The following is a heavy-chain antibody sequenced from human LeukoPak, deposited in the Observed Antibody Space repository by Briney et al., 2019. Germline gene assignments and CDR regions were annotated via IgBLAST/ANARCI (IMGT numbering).Heavy chain of an antibody. CDR2: IYWDDDK. Sequence: KPSETLSLTCTVSGGSISSSSYYWGWIRQPPGKALEWLALIYWDDDKRYSPSLKSRLTITKDTSKNQVVLTMTNMDPVDTATYYCARDSSAYLDYWGQGTLVTVSS. D-gene: IGHD4-11*01. J-gene: IGHJ4*02. CDR1: GGSISSSSYY. CDR3: ARDSSAYLDY. V-gene: IGHV2-5*02.